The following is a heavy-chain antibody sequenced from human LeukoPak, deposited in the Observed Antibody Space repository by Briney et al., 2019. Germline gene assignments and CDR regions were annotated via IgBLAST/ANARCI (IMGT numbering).Heavy chain of an antibody. CDR3: VKDTLYDTWAYFDS. Sequence: GGSLRLSCAASGFTFSSYAMNWVRQAPGKGLEWVSSISSSSGYIFYADSVKGRFTISRDNSKDTLFLQMHTLRDDDTAVYYCVKDTLYDTWAYFDSWGQGTPVSVSS. CDR2: ISSSSGYI. V-gene: IGHV3-21*01. CDR1: GFTFSSYA. D-gene: IGHD3-22*01. J-gene: IGHJ4*02.